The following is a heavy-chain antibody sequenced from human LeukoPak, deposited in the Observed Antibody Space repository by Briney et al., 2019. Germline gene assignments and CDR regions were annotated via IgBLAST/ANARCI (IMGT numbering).Heavy chain of an antibody. CDR3: AKDISYGGNPASEH. Sequence: GGSLRLSCSMSGFDFENYGMHWFRQRPGKGLEWVSSITWNTGNLGYGDSVEGRFTVSRDNARNSVYLQMNSLRPEDTAFYYCAKDISYGGNPASEHWGQGIPVTVSS. J-gene: IGHJ4*02. V-gene: IGHV3-9*01. CDR2: ITWNTGNL. CDR1: GFDFENYG. D-gene: IGHD4/OR15-4a*01.